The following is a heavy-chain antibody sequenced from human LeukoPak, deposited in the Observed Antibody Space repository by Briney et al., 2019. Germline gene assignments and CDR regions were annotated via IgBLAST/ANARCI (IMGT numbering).Heavy chain of an antibody. CDR2: IRPYNGNT. CDR1: GYTFTGYY. Sequence: ASLTLSCKASGYTFTGYYIRRTRHPPGPGPDWMGWIRPYNGNTTHAQTLQGRVTMTTDTSTSTAYMELRSLRSDDTAVYYCARDGGNFIYGGQGTLVTVSS. J-gene: IGHJ4*02. CDR3: ARDGGNFIY. D-gene: IGHD3-16*01. V-gene: IGHV1-18*04.